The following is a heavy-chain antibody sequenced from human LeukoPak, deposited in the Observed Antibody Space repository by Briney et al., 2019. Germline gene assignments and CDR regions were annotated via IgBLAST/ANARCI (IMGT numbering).Heavy chain of an antibody. CDR2: ISYDGSNK. D-gene: IGHD3-22*01. V-gene: IGHV3-30*18. CDR1: GFTFSSYS. CDR3: AKDTYYYDSSGYYRLRYYYYGMDV. Sequence: GGSLRLSCAASGFTFSSYSMNWVRQAPGKGLEWVAVISYDGSNKYYADSVKGRFTISRDNSKNTLYLQMNSLRAEDTAVYYCAKDTYYYDSSGYYRLRYYYYGMDVWGQGTTVTVSS. J-gene: IGHJ6*02.